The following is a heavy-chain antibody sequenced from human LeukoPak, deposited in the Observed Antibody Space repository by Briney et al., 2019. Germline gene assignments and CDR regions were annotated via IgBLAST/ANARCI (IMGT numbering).Heavy chain of an antibody. CDR1: GFPFSSFG. V-gene: IGHV3-33*08. CDR2: IWYDGSNK. CDR3: ATGNYYDSRGYYTFGH. D-gene: IGHD3-22*01. J-gene: IGHJ1*01. Sequence: GGSLRLSCAASGFPFSSFGMHWVRQAPGKGLEWVAVIWYDGSNKYYADSVKGRFTISRDNSKNTLYLQMNSLRAEDTAVYYCATGNYYDSRGYYTFGHWGQGTLVTVSS.